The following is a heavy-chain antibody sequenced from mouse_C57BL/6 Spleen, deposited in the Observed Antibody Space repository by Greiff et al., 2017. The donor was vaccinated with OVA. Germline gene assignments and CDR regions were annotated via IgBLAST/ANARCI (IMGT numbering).Heavy chain of an antibody. D-gene: IGHD2-4*01. J-gene: IGHJ3*01. V-gene: IGHV1-55*01. CDR1: GYTFTSYW. Sequence: VKLMESGAELVKPGASVKMSCKASGYTFTSYWITWVKQRPGQGLEWIGDIYPGSGSTNYNEKFKSKATLTVDTSSSTAYMQLSSLTSEDSAVDYCARRGNDYDGGFAYWGQGTLVTVSA. CDR2: IYPGSGST. CDR3: ARRGNDYDGGFAY.